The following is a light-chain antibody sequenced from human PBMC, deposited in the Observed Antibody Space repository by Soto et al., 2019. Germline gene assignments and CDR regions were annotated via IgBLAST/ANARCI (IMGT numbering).Light chain of an antibody. CDR2: GAS. CDR3: QQHGSSPPSWT. Sequence: ETVLTQSPGTLSLSPGERATLFCRASQSVSSSYLAWYQQKPGQAPRLLIYGASSRATDIPDRFSGSGSGIDFTLTISRLEPEDFAVYFCQQHGSSPPSWTFGQGTKVEIK. CDR1: QSVSSSY. V-gene: IGKV3-20*01. J-gene: IGKJ1*01.